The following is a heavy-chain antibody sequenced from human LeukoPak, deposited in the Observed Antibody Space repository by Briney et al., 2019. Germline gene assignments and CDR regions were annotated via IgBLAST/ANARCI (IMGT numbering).Heavy chain of an antibody. J-gene: IGHJ3*02. V-gene: IGHV4-59*01. Sequence: PSETLSLTCTVSGGSISSYHWSWIRQPPGKGLEWIGYIYYSGSTNYNPSLKSRVTISVDTSKNQFSLKLSSVTAADTAVYYCARDGVGTYYGSGGSNAFDIWGQGTMVTVSS. CDR1: GGSISSYH. CDR3: ARDGVGTYYGSGGSNAFDI. CDR2: IYYSGST. D-gene: IGHD3-10*01.